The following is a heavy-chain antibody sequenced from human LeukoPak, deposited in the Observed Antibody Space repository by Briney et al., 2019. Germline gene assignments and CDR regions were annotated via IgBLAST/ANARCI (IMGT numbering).Heavy chain of an antibody. V-gene: IGHV1-69*13. CDR2: IIPIFGTA. CDR3: TTRACHAGGCSSSFYYYYGLHF. Sequence: SVKVSCKASGNSISNYAVSWVRQAPGQGFEWMGGIIPIFGTADYVQKFQGRVTITADQSTSTTYMALSSLKSEDTATYYCTTRACHAGGCSSSFYYYYGLHFWGQGTTVSVSS. D-gene: IGHD3-16*01. J-gene: IGHJ6*02. CDR1: GNSISNYA.